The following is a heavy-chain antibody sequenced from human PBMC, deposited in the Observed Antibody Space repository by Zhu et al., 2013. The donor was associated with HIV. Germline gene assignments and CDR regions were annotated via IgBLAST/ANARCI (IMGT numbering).Heavy chain of an antibody. D-gene: IGHD3-22*01. CDR2: IIPIFATA. V-gene: IGHV1-69*01. Sequence: QVQLMQSGAEVKKPGSSVKVSCKASGGTFSSYGISWVRQAPGQGLEWMGGIIPIFATANYAQKFQGRVTITADESTSTAYMELNSLRSEDTAVYYCARGVYYYDSSGYYYDAFDMWGQGTMVTVSS. CDR1: GGTFSSYG. J-gene: IGHJ3*02. CDR3: ARGVYYYDSSGYYYDAFDM.